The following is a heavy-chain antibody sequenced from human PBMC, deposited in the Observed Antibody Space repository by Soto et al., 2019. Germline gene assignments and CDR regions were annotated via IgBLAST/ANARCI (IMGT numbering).Heavy chain of an antibody. CDR2: ISTNNGER. D-gene: IGHD2-21*01. CDR1: GYTFLSFD. CDR3: ARDRQPNYSSDS. V-gene: IGHV1-18*01. Sequence: QLKLVQSGAEVKKPGASVKVSCKASGYTFLSFDIAWVRQAPGQGLEWMGWISTNNGERGYAKTLQCRVTLSTDRSTRTAYMEWTTQRSDDTAVYYCARDRQPNYSSDSWGQGTLVTVSS. J-gene: IGHJ5*01.